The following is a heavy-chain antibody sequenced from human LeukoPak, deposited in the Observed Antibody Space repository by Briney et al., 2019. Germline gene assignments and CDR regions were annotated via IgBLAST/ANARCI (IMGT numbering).Heavy chain of an antibody. V-gene: IGHV3-48*03. CDR1: GFTFSSYE. J-gene: IGHJ2*01. CDR2: ISSSGSTI. D-gene: IGHD3-22*01. Sequence: TGGSLRLSCAASGFTFSSYEMNWVRQAPGKGLEWVSYISSSGSTIYYADSVKGRFTISRDNAKNSLYLQMNSLRAEDTAVYYCARGKSSGYYFWYFDLWGRGTLVTVSS. CDR3: ARGKSSGYYFWYFDL.